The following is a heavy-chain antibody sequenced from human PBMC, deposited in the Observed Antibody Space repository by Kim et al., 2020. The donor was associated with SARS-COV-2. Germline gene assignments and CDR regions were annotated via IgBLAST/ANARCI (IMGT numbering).Heavy chain of an antibody. V-gene: IGHV3-23*01. CDR2: ISGSGGST. Sequence: GGSLRLSCAASGFTFSSYAMSWVRQAPGKGLVWVSAISGSGGSTYYADSVKGRFTISRDNSKNTLYLQMNSLRAEDTAVYYCAKDHLGYSGYVPHFDYWGQGTLVTVSS. J-gene: IGHJ4*02. CDR1: GFTFSSYA. D-gene: IGHD5-12*01. CDR3: AKDHLGYSGYVPHFDY.